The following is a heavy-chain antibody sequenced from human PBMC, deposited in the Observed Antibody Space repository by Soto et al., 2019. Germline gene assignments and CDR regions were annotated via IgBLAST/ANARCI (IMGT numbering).Heavy chain of an antibody. CDR1: GGTFSSYT. CDR2: ISANHGIT. J-gene: IGHJ5*02. CDR3: ARVVVVVVAATDMNHWFDP. D-gene: IGHD2-15*01. V-gene: IGHV1-18*01. Sequence: ASVKVSCKASGGTFSSYTISWVRQAPGQGLEWMGRISANHGITNYAQKLQGRVTMTTDTSTSTAYMELRSLRSDDTAVYYCARVVVVVVAATDMNHWFDPWGQGTLVTVSS.